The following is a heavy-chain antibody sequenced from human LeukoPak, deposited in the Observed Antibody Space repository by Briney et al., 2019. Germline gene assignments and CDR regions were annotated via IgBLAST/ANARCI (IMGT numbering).Heavy chain of an antibody. Sequence: GGSLRLSCAASGFTFSSYGMSWVRQAPGKGLEWVSAISGSGGSTYYADSVKGRFTISRDNSKNTLYLQMNSLKTEDTAVYYCTSSRWGQQQLRANYYMDVWGKGTTVTISS. D-gene: IGHD6-13*01. CDR1: GFTFSSYG. CDR3: TSSRWGQQQLRANYYMDV. V-gene: IGHV3-23*01. CDR2: ISGSGGST. J-gene: IGHJ6*03.